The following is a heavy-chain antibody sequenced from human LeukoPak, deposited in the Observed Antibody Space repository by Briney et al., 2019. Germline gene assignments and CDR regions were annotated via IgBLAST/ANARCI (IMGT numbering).Heavy chain of an antibody. CDR1: GFPFSSYG. D-gene: IGHD6-19*01. CDR2: IWSVGGAE. Sequence: PGGSLRLSCVASGFPFSSYGMHWVRQAPGKGLEWVAVIWSVGGAEYYADSVKGRFTISRDNSKNMLFLQMNSLRAEDTAVYYCAKDSGWPFDYWGPGNPGHRLL. V-gene: IGHV3-33*06. CDR3: AKDSGWPFDY. J-gene: IGHJ4*02.